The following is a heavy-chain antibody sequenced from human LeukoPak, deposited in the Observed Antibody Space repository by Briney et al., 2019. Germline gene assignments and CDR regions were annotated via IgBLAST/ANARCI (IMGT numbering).Heavy chain of an antibody. J-gene: IGHJ4*02. D-gene: IGHD6-25*01. CDR1: GYTFTNYH. CDR2: MNPNSGDR. Sequence: ASVKVSCKTSGYTFTNYHINWVRQATGQGLEWTGWMNPNSGDRGYAQKFQGRLSITRDTSISTVYMELSSLRSEDTAVYFCARTTSFTASGYDYWGQGTLVTVSS. V-gene: IGHV1-8*03. CDR3: ARTTSFTASGYDY.